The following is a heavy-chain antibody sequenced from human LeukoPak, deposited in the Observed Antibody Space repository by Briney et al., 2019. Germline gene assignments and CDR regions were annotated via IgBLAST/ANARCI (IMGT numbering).Heavy chain of an antibody. V-gene: IGHV1-2*02. J-gene: IGHJ4*02. CDR1: GCTFTGYY. CDR3: ACHSRLRSKEVGY. D-gene: IGHD3-3*01. CDR2: INPNSGGT. Sequence: ASVKVSCKASGCTFTGYYMHWVRQAPGQGLEWMGWINPNSGGTNYAQKFQGRVTMTRDTSISTAYMELSGLRSDDTAVYYCACHSRLRSKEVGYWGQGTLVTVSS.